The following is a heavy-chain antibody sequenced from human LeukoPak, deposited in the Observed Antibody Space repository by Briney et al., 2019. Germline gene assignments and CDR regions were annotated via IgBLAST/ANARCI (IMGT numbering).Heavy chain of an antibody. V-gene: IGHV3-23*01. CDR3: AKSLFTSATGTGRAFHI. D-gene: IGHD1-1*01. J-gene: IGHJ3*02. CDR1: GATFSSYT. Sequence: PGGSLRLSCAASGATFSSYTMSWVRQAPGKGLEWVSGISPSGTNTYHANSVKGRFTISRDNPKNTLYLQMNSLRADDTAIYYCAKSLFTSATGTGRAFHIWGQGTMVTVSS. CDR2: ISPSGTNT.